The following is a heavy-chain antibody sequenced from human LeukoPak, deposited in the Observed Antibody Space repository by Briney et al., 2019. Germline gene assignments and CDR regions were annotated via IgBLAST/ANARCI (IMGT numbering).Heavy chain of an antibody. J-gene: IGHJ4*02. D-gene: IGHD6-13*01. V-gene: IGHV1-69*05. CDR1: AGTFSSYA. CDR2: IIPIFGTA. CDR3: ASQTWGIAAAGTADY. Sequence: SVKVSCKASAGTFSSYAISWVRQAPGQGLEWLGGIIPIFGTANYAQKFQGRVTITTDESTSTAYMELSSLRSEDTAVYYCASQTWGIAAAGTADYWGQGTLVTVSS.